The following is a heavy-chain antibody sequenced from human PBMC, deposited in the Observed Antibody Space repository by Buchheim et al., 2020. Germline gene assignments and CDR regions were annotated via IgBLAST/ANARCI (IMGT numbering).Heavy chain of an antibody. CDR2: INHSGST. J-gene: IGHJ6*02. Sequence: QVQLQQWGAGLLKPSETLSLTCAVYGGSFSGYYWSWIRQPPGKGLEWIGEINHSGSTNYNPSLKSRVTISVDTSKNQFSLNLFSVTPAATAVYYCARRFQLLSYYCYYYGIDVWSQGNT. V-gene: IGHV4-34*01. CDR1: GGSFSGYY. D-gene: IGHD2-2*01. CDR3: ARRFQLLSYYCYYYGIDV.